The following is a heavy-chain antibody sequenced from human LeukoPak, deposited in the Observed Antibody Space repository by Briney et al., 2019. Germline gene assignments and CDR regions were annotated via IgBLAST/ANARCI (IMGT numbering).Heavy chain of an antibody. CDR1: GGSFSGYY. CDR2: INHSGST. Sequence: SETLSLTCAVYGGSFSGYYWSWIRQPPGKGLEWIGEINHSGSTNYNPSLKSRVTISVDTSKNQFPLKLSSVTAADTAVYYCARDRRDGYTDYWGQGTLVTVSS. D-gene: IGHD5-12*01. CDR3: ARDRRDGYTDY. J-gene: IGHJ4*02. V-gene: IGHV4-34*01.